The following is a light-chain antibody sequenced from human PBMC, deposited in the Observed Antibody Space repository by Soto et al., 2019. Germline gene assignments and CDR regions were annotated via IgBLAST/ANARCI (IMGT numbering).Light chain of an antibody. V-gene: IGLV2-8*01. Sequence: QSALTQPPSAYGSPGQSVTISCTGTSSYVGGYNFVSWYQQHPGKAPKLMIYEVDKRPSGVPDRFSGSKSGNTASLTVSGLQAEDEADYYCISYAVTTSYVFGTGTKSPS. CDR2: EVD. CDR3: ISYAVTTSYV. J-gene: IGLJ1*01. CDR1: SSYVGGYNF.